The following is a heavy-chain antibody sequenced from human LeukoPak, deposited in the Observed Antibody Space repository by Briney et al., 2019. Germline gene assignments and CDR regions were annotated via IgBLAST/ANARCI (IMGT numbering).Heavy chain of an antibody. D-gene: IGHD6-19*01. CDR3: ARRGYTSGWYTFDY. V-gene: IGHV4-39*01. Sequence: SETLSLTCTVSGASISSRSYYWGWIRQPPGKGLEWIGSIYYSGSTYYNPSLRSRVTISVDTSKNQFSLKLGSVTAADTAVYYCARRGYTSGWYTFDYWGQGTLVTVSS. J-gene: IGHJ4*02. CDR1: GASISSRSYY. CDR2: IYYSGST.